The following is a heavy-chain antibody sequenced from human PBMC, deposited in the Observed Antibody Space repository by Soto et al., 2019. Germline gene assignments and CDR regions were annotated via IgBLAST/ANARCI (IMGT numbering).Heavy chain of an antibody. J-gene: IGHJ4*02. CDR3: ARQRTSVVTQAYFDS. Sequence: SETLSLTCTVTGDSINNRSYYWGWIRQPPGKGLEWIGSIYYSGSTYNNPSLKSRVSMSVDASKNQFSLKLRSVTAADTALYYCARQRTSVVTQAYFDSWGQGSLVTVSS. V-gene: IGHV4-39*01. CDR2: IYYSGST. CDR1: GDSINNRSYY. D-gene: IGHD2-21*02.